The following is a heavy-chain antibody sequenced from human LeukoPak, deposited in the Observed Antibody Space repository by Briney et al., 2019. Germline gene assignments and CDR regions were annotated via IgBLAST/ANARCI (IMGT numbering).Heavy chain of an antibody. V-gene: IGHV3-23*01. CDR1: GFTFSSYA. J-gene: IGHJ4*02. Sequence: PGGSLRLSCAASGFTFSSYAMSWVRQAPGKGLEWVSAISGSGGSTYYADSVKGRFTISRDNSKNTLYLQMNSLRAEDTAVYYCAKDPIPRNYYGSGKRDYWGQGTLVTVSS. CDR3: AKDPIPRNYYGSGKRDY. CDR2: ISGSGGST. D-gene: IGHD3-10*01.